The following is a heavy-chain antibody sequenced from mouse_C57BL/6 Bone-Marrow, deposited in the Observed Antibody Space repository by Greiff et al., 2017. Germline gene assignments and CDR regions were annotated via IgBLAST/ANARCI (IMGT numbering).Heavy chain of an antibody. Sequence: QVQLQQPGAELVKPGASVTLSCKASGYTFTSYWLQWVTQRPGPGLEWIGEMDPSDSYTNYNQKFKGKATLTVDTSSSTAYMQLSSLTSEDSAVYYCARLAWFAYWGQGTLVTVSA. CDR3: ARLAWFAY. CDR1: GYTFTSYW. V-gene: IGHV1-50*01. CDR2: MDPSDSYT. J-gene: IGHJ3*01.